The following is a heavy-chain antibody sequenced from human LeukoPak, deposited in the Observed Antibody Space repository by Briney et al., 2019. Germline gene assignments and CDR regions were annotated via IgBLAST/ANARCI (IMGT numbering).Heavy chain of an antibody. V-gene: IGHV4-30-2*05. J-gene: IGHJ2*01. CDR3: ARDKAGLLFDL. CDR1: GGSISSGGYS. Sequence: SQTLSLTCAVSGGSISSGGYSWSWIRQPPGTGLEWIGYIYHSGSTYYNPSLKSRVTVSVDTSKNQFSLKLSSVTAADTAVYYCARDKAGLLFDLWGRGTLVTVSS. CDR2: IYHSGST.